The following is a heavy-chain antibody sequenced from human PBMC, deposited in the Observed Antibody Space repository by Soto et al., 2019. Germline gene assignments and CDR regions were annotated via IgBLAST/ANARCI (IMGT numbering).Heavy chain of an antibody. V-gene: IGHV4-39*01. CDR2: IYYSGST. CDR3: ARTRAVWFDP. J-gene: IGHJ5*02. D-gene: IGHD6-19*01. Sequence: PSETLSHTCTVSGGSISSSSYYCGWIRQPPGKGLEWIGSIYYSGSTYYNPSLKSRVTISVDTSKNQFSLKLSSVTAADTAVYYCARTRAVWFDPWGQGTLVTVSS. CDR1: GGSISSSSYY.